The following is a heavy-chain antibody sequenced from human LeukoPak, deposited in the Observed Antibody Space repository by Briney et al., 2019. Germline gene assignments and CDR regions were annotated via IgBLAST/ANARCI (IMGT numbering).Heavy chain of an antibody. CDR1: GYTFTSYY. D-gene: IGHD1-26*01. V-gene: IGHV1-46*01. CDR2: ISPSGAST. J-gene: IGHJ4*02. Sequence: ASVKVSCKASGYTFTSYYMHWVRQAPGQGLEWMGIISPSGASTSYAQKFQGRVTVTRDTSMNTAYMELTTLTSDDTAVYYCAREARWDVKYFDNWGQGTLVTVSS. CDR3: AREARWDVKYFDN.